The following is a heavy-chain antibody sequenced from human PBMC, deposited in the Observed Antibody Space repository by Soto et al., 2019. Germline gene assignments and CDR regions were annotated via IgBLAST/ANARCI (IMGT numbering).Heavy chain of an antibody. CDR3: ARGITLPTPLDY. V-gene: IGHV1-3*05. CDR1: GYTFTSYA. Sequence: QVQLVQSGAEEKKPGASVKVSCKASGYTFTSYAMHWVRQAPGQRLEWMGWINAGNGNTKYSQKFQGRVTITRDTSARTDYMELTSLRSEDTAVYDCARGITLPTPLDYWGQGTLVTVSS. CDR2: INAGNGNT. D-gene: IGHD1-20*01. J-gene: IGHJ4*02.